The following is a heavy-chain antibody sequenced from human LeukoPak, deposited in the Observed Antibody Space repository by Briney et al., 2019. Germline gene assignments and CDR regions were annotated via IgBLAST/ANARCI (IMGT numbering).Heavy chain of an antibody. CDR1: GFTFSSYG. CDR2: ISYDGSNK. J-gene: IGHJ4*02. CDR3: AKAARTGSQRLH. Sequence: GGSLRLSCAASGFTFSSYGMHWVRQAPGKGLEWVAVISYDGSNKYYADSVKGRFTISRDNSKNTLYLQMNSLRAEDTAVCYCAKAARTGSQRLHWGQGTLVTVSS. D-gene: IGHD3-10*01. V-gene: IGHV3-30*18.